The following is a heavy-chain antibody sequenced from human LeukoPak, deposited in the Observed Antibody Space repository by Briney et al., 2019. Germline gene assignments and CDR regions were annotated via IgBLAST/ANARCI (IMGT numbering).Heavy chain of an antibody. D-gene: IGHD1-26*01. J-gene: IGHJ4*02. CDR1: GFTFSSYE. CDR2: ISSSGSTI. Sequence: GGSLRLFCAASGFTFSSYEMNWVRQAPGKGLEWVSYISSSGSTIYYAGSVKGRFTISRDNAKNSLYLQMNSLRAEDTAVYYCARDGVGAYHYFDYWGQGTLVTVSS. V-gene: IGHV3-48*03. CDR3: ARDGVGAYHYFDY.